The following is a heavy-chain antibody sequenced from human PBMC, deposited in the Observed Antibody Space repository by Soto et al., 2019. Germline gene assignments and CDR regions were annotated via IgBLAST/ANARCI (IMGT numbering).Heavy chain of an antibody. CDR1: GFTFSSYS. Sequence: HPGGSLRLSCAASGFTFSSYSMNWVRQAPGKGLEWVSYISSSSSTIYYADSVKGRFTISRDNAKNSLYLQMNSLRAEDTAVYYCARESRWNNNYFDYWGKGTLVTVSS. D-gene: IGHD1-1*01. CDR2: ISSSSSTI. V-gene: IGHV3-48*01. CDR3: ARESRWNNNYFDY. J-gene: IGHJ4*02.